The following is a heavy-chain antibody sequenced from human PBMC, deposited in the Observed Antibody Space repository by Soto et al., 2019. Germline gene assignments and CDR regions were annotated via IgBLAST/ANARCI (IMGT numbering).Heavy chain of an antibody. Sequence: QIQLVQSGAEVKKPGASVKVSCKASGYSFTSYGITWVRQAPVQGPEWLGWITAENGNTNYAQKFQGRSTMTTDTSTNTALMELRGLRSDDTAVYYCARVVLEWLPTSGFECWGQGTLVTVSS. CDR2: ITAENGNT. D-gene: IGHD5-12*01. V-gene: IGHV1-18*04. CDR3: ARVVLEWLPTSGFEC. CDR1: GYSFTSYG. J-gene: IGHJ4*02.